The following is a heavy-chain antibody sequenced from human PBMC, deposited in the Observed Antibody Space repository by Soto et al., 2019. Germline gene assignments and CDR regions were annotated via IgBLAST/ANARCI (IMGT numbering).Heavy chain of an antibody. CDR1: GGTFSSYA. V-gene: IGHV1-69*01. CDR3: ARSQGSSTSLEIYYYYYYGMDV. J-gene: IGHJ6*02. D-gene: IGHD2-2*01. CDR2: IIPIPGTA. Sequence: QVQLVQSGAEVKKPGSSVKVSCKASGGTFSSYAISWVRQAPGQGLEWMGGIIPIPGTANYAQKFQGRVTITAGDSTSTAYTELSNLTPAATAVYYCARSQGSSTSLEIYYYYYYGMDVWGQGTTVTVYS.